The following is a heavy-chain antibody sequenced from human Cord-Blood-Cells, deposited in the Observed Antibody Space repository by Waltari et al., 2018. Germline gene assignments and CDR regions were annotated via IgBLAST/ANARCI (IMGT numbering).Heavy chain of an antibody. CDR1: GFTFSSYW. CDR2: IKQDGSEK. J-gene: IGHJ4*02. CDR3: ARAYYDFWSGYYLYYFDY. V-gene: IGHV3-7*01. Sequence: GQPGGSLRLSCAASGFTFSSYWMSWVRQAPGKGLERVANIKQDGSEKYYVDSVKGRFTISRDNAKNSLYLQMNSLRAEDTAVYYCARAYYDFWSGYYLYYFDYWGQGTLVTVSS. D-gene: IGHD3-3*01.